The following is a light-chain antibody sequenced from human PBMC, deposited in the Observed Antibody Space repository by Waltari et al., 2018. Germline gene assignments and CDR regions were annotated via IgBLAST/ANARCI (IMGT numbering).Light chain of an antibody. CDR2: DTS. CDR3: QQRRNWPLT. J-gene: IGKJ4*01. CDR1: QSVSYY. Sequence: EIVLTQSPATLSLSPGERATLSCRASQSVSYYLAWYQQRPGQAPRLLIYDTSHRATGIPDRFSGSGSETDFTPTISSLEPEDFAVYYCQQRRNWPLTFGGGTKVEIK. V-gene: IGKV3-11*01.